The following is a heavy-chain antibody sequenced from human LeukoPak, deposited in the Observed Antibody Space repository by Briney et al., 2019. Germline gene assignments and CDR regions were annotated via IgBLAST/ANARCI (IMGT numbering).Heavy chain of an antibody. D-gene: IGHD6-6*01. CDR2: ISSSSSTI. Sequence: GGSLRLSCAASGFTFSSYSMNWVRQAPGKGLEWVSYISSSSSTIYYADSVKGRFTISRDNAKNSLYLQMNSLRAEDTAVYYCARELYSSSSIYRSEYYYYYYGMDVWGQGTTVTVSS. CDR3: ARELYSSSSIYRSEYYYYYYGMDV. J-gene: IGHJ6*02. V-gene: IGHV3-48*04. CDR1: GFTFSSYS.